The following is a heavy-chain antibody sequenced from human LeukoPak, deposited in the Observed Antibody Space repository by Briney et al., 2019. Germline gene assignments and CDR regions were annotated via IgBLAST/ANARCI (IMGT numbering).Heavy chain of an antibody. D-gene: IGHD3-10*01. V-gene: IGHV1-69*05. Sequence: LVKVSCKASGGTFSSYAISWVRQAPGQGLEWMGGVIPIFGTANYAQKFQGRVTITTDESTSTAYMELSSLRSEDTAVYYCARVKRVRGVIIDLGEAFDIWGQGTMVTVSS. CDR2: VIPIFGTA. CDR3: ARVKRVRGVIIDLGEAFDI. CDR1: GGTFSSYA. J-gene: IGHJ3*02.